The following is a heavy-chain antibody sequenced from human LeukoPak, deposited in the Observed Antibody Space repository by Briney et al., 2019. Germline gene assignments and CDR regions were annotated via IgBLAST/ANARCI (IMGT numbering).Heavy chain of an antibody. CDR3: ARDRGSALDAFDI. Sequence: GGSLRLSCAASGFTFSTYGMHWVRQAPGKGLEWVSSISSSSSYIYYADSVKGRFTISRDNAKNSLYLQMNSLRAEDTAVYYCARDRGSALDAFDIWGQGTMVTVSS. J-gene: IGHJ3*02. CDR2: ISSSSSYI. CDR1: GFTFSTYG. V-gene: IGHV3-21*01.